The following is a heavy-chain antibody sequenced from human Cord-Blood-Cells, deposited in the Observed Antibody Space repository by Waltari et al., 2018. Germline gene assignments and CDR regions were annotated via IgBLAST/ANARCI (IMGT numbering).Heavy chain of an antibody. V-gene: IGHV3-7*01. J-gene: IGHJ3*02. Sequence: EVQLVESGGGLVQPGGSLRLACAASGFTFSSYWMSWVRQAPGKGREWVAKIKQDGSEKYYVDSVKGRFTISRDNAKNSLYLQMNSLRAEDTAVYYCASSAPYYDFWSGQSAFDIWGQGTMVTVSS. CDR3: ASSAPYYDFWSGQSAFDI. CDR2: IKQDGSEK. CDR1: GFTFSSYW. D-gene: IGHD3-3*01.